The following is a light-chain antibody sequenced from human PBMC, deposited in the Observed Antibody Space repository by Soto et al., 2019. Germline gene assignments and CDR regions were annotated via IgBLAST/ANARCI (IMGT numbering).Light chain of an antibody. CDR2: EGN. J-gene: IGLJ1*01. CDR1: SSDVGSYNL. V-gene: IGLV2-23*01. Sequence: QSALTQPASVSGSPGQSITISCTGTSSDVGSYNLVSWYQQHPGKAPKLMIYEGNQRPSGVSNRFSGSKSANTASLTISGLQTEDDADYYCCSYAGTNTFVFGTGTKLTVL. CDR3: CSYAGTNTFV.